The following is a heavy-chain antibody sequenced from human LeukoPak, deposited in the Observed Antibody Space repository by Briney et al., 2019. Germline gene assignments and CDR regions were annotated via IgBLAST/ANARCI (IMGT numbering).Heavy chain of an antibody. CDR2: IRSKAYGGTT. CDR1: GFTFGDYA. J-gene: IGHJ4*02. V-gene: IGHV3-49*04. D-gene: IGHD6-13*01. Sequence: GRSLRLSCTASGFTFGDYAMSWVRQAPGKGLEWVGFIRSKAYGGTTEYAASVKGRFTISRDDSKSIAYLQMNSLKTEDTAVYYCTRDPCSSSWPREARDYWGQGTLVTVSS. CDR3: TRDPCSSSWPREARDY.